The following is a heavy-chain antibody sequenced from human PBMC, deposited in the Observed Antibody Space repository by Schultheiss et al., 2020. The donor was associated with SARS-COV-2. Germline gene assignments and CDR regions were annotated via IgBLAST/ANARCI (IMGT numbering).Heavy chain of an antibody. V-gene: IGHV1-2*02. CDR3: VRRDSSGWASWFDP. D-gene: IGHD6-19*01. J-gene: IGHJ5*02. CDR1: GYTFTGYY. Sequence: ASVKVSCKASGYTFTGYYMHWVRQAPGQGLEWMGWINPNSGGTNYAQKFQGRVTMTRDSSINTAYMELSRLTSEDTAIYYCVRRDSSGWASWFDPWGQGTLVTVSS. CDR2: INPNSGGT.